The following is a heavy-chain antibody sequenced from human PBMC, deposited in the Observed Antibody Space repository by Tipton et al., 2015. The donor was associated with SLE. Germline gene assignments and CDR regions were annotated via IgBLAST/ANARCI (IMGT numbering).Heavy chain of an antibody. D-gene: IGHD3-3*01. V-gene: IGHV3-30*02. CDR3: ANSRFVPEAY. CDR1: GFTFSSYG. J-gene: IGHJ4*02. Sequence: SGFTFSSYGMHWVRQAPGKGLEWLTFIQSDGSNKYYADSVKGRFTISRDSSKNTVSLQMNSLRADDTAVYYCANSRFVPEAYWGQGTLVTVSS. CDR2: IQSDGSNK.